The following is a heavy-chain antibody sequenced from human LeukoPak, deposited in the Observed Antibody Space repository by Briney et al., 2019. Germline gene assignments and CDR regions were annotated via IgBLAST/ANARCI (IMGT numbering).Heavy chain of an antibody. J-gene: IGHJ3*02. D-gene: IGHD1-26*01. CDR1: GYTFTAYY. CDR2: INPDRGAS. V-gene: IGHV1-2*02. CDR3: ARPSGSYVLLDAFDI. Sequence: ASVKVSCKASGYTFTAYYIHWVRQAPGQGLEYLGWINPDRGASNYAQKFQGRVTMTRDTSIRTVYMEMSRLRSDDTAVYYCARPSGSYVLLDAFDIWGQGTTVTVSS.